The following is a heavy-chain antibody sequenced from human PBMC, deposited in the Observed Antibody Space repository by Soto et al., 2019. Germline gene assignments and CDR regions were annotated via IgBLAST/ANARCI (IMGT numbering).Heavy chain of an antibody. Sequence: ESGGGVVQPGRSLRLSCAASGFTFSSYGMHWVRQAPGKGLEWVAVIWYDGSNKYYADSVKGRFTISRDNSKNTLYLQMNSLRAEDTAVYYCARSKGYSSGWFDYWGQGTLVTVSS. D-gene: IGHD6-19*01. CDR2: IWYDGSNK. CDR1: GFTFSSYG. J-gene: IGHJ5*01. CDR3: ARSKGYSSGWFDY. V-gene: IGHV3-33*01.